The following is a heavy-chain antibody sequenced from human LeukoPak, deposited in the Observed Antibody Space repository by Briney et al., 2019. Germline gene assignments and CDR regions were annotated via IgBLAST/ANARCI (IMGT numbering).Heavy chain of an antibody. Sequence: GGSLRLSCAASGFTFSSYWMSWVRQAPGKGLEWVANIKQDGSEKYYVDSVKGRFTISRDNAKNSLYLQMNSLRAEDTAVYYCARGCSSPRDNWNYRGPIWFDPWGQGTLVTVSS. CDR3: ARGCSSPRDNWNYRGPIWFDP. J-gene: IGHJ5*02. CDR1: GFTFSSYW. V-gene: IGHV3-7*01. CDR2: IKQDGSEK. D-gene: IGHD1-7*01.